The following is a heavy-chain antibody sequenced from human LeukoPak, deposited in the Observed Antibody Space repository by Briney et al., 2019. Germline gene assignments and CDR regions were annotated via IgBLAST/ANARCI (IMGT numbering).Heavy chain of an antibody. CDR2: IYSGGST. CDR1: GFTVSSNY. Sequence: GGSLRLSCAASGFTVSSNYMSWVRQAPGKGLVWVSIIYSGGSTFYADSVKGRFTISRDNAKNSLYLHMNSLRAEDTAVYYCARHVVAVGFDYWGQGTLVTVSS. CDR3: ARHVVAVGFDY. V-gene: IGHV3-66*04. D-gene: IGHD3-22*01. J-gene: IGHJ4*02.